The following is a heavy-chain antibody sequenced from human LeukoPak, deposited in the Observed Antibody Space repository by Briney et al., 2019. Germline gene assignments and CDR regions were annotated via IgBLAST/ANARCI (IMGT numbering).Heavy chain of an antibody. V-gene: IGHV4-31*03. CDR2: IYYSGST. J-gene: IGHJ6*04. Sequence: PSETLSLTCTVSGGSISSGGYYWSWIRQHPGTGLEWIGYIYYSGSTYYNPPLKSRVTISVDTSKNQFSLKLSSVTAADTAVYYCARYCSSTSCTYYYYYGMDVWGKGTTVTVSS. CDR1: GGSISSGGYY. D-gene: IGHD2-2*01. CDR3: ARYCSSTSCTYYYYYGMDV.